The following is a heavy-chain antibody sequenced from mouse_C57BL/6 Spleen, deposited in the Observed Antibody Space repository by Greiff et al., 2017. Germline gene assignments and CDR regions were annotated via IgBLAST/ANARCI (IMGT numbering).Heavy chain of an antibody. J-gene: IGHJ4*01. V-gene: IGHV1-52*01. Sequence: QVQLQQPGAELVRPGSSVKLSCKASGYTFTSYWMHWVKPRPIQGLEWIGNIDPSDSEPHYNQKFKDKATLTVDKSSSTAYMQLSSLTSEDSAVYYCARTGRSYYAMDDRGQGTSVTVSS. D-gene: IGHD1-1*01. CDR1: GYTFTSYW. CDR3: ARTGRSYYAMDD. CDR2: IDPSDSEP.